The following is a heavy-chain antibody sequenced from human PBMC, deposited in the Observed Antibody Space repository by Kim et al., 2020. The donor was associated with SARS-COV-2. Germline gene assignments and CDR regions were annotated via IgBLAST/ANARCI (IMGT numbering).Heavy chain of an antibody. CDR3: ARGRYDILTGPDDYYYYYYGMDV. D-gene: IGHD3-9*01. V-gene: IGHV4-31*03. Sequence: SETLSLTCTVSGGSISSGGYYWSWIRQHPGKGLEWIGYIYYSGSTYYNPSLKSRVTISVDTSKNQFSLKLSSVTAADTAVYYCARGRYDILTGPDDYYYYYYGMDVWGQGTTVTVSS. CDR1: GGSISSGGYY. J-gene: IGHJ6*02. CDR2: IYYSGST.